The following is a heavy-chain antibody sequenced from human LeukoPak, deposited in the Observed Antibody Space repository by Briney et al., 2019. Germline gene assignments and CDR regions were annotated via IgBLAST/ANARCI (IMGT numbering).Heavy chain of an antibody. D-gene: IGHD2-15*01. J-gene: IGHJ4*02. V-gene: IGHV3-49*03. CDR3: NRWHISGVSYSNV. Sequence: GGSLRLYCTASGFTCDDYSMNWLRQAPGKGRKGVVFIRSQGGTTEYAASVRGRFSISRDESKRIAYLQMNSLKTEDSAVYHCNRWHISGVSYSNVWGQGTLVTVSS. CDR1: GFTCDDYS. CDR2: IRSQGGTT.